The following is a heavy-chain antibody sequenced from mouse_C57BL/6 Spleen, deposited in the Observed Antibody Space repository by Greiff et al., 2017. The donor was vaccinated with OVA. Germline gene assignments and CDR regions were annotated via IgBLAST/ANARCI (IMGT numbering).Heavy chain of an antibody. V-gene: IGHV1-64*01. CDR3: ARDYGSSYWFAY. CDR2: IHPNSGST. Sequence: QVQLQQPGAELVKPGASVKLSCKASGYTFPSYWLHWVKQRPGQGLEWIGMIHPNSGSTNYNEKFKSKATLTVDKSSSTAYMQLSSLTSEDSAVYYCARDYGSSYWFAYWGQGTLVTVSA. D-gene: IGHD1-1*01. CDR1: GYTFPSYW. J-gene: IGHJ3*01.